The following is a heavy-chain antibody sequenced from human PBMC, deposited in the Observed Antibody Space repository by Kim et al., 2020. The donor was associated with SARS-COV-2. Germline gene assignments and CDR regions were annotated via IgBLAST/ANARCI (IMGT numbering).Heavy chain of an antibody. V-gene: IGHV7-4-1*02. D-gene: IGHD1-26*01. CDR1: GYTFTSYA. CDR3: ASGISTGWRSTRTFDY. Sequence: ASVKVSCKASGYTFTSYAMNWVRQAPGQGLEWMGWINTNTGNPTYAQGFTGRFVFSLDTSVSTAYLQISSLKAEDTAVYYCASGISTGWRSTRTFDYWGQGTLVTVSS. J-gene: IGHJ4*02. CDR2: INTNTGNP.